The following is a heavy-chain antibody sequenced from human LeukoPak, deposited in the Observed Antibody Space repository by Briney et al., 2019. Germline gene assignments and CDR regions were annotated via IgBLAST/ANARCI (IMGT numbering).Heavy chain of an antibody. Sequence: TGGTLRLSCAASGFTFSSYGMSWVRQAPGKGLEWVSAISGSGGSTYYADSVKGRFTISRDNSKNTLYLQMNSLRAEDTAVYYCAKELNYYDTSGSYWGQGTLVTVSS. CDR3: AKELNYYDTSGSY. D-gene: IGHD3-22*01. J-gene: IGHJ4*02. CDR1: GFTFSSYG. V-gene: IGHV3-23*01. CDR2: ISGSGGST.